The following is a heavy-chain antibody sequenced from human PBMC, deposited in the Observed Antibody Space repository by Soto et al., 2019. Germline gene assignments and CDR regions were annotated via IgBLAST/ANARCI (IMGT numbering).Heavy chain of an antibody. Sequence: QVQLVQSGAEVKKPGASVKISCKASGYTFIHYYIHWVRQAPGQGLEWMAIINPNGGSTNYAQKCQGRVTVTRDTSTTTVSMELNSLESDDTAVYFCARSLLQGDFWGQGTLVTVSS. CDR2: INPNGGST. V-gene: IGHV1-46*01. CDR3: ARSLLQGDF. J-gene: IGHJ4*02. D-gene: IGHD2-21*01. CDR1: GYTFIHYY.